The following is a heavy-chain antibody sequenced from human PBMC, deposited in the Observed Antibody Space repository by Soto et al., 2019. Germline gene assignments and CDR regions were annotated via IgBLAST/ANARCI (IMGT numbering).Heavy chain of an antibody. CDR2: MNPNSGNT. J-gene: IGHJ4*02. CDR1: GYTFSSYD. D-gene: IGHD3-10*01. Sequence: QVQLVQSGAEVKKPGASVKVSCKASGYTFSSYDINWVRQATGQGLEWMGWMNPNSGNTGYAQKFQGRVTMTSNTSTSRLYMEPSSLRSGATAVYYCAIYRGVISLDYWGQGTLVTVSS. CDR3: AIYRGVISLDY. V-gene: IGHV1-8*01.